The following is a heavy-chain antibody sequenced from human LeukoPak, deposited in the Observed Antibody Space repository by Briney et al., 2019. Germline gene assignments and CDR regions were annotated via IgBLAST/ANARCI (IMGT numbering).Heavy chain of an antibody. Sequence: GGSLRLSCTASGFTFGDYAMSWFRQAPGKGLEWVGFIRSKAYGGTTEYAASVKGRFTISRDDSKSIAYLQMNSLKTEDTAVYYCTGEVAGTRGYYYYYYGMDVWGQGTTVTVSS. CDR2: IRSKAYGGTT. CDR1: GFTFGDYA. J-gene: IGHJ6*02. CDR3: TGEVAGTRGYYYYYYGMDV. V-gene: IGHV3-49*03. D-gene: IGHD6-19*01.